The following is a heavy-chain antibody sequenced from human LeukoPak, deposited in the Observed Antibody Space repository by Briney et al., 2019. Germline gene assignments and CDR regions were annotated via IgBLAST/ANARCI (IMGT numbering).Heavy chain of an antibody. Sequence: PGGSLRLSCAASGFTLSNYGMHWVRQAPGKGLEWVAYLRYDGSNKYYPDSVKGRFTISRDNAKNSLYLQMNSLRAEDTAVYYCARDRSLGAFDIWGQGTMVTVSS. V-gene: IGHV3-30*02. CDR3: ARDRSLGAFDI. CDR1: GFTLSNYG. CDR2: LRYDGSNK. D-gene: IGHD3-10*01. J-gene: IGHJ3*02.